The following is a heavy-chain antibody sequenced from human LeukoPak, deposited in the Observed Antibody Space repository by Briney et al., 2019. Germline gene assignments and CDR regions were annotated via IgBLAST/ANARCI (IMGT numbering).Heavy chain of an antibody. V-gene: IGHV3-53*01. D-gene: IGHD2-15*01. CDR3: ARGGYYGGSYLHAFDI. CDR1: GFTVGSTY. CDR2: IYSGGTT. Sequence: GGSLRLSCAASGFTVGSTYMTWLRQAPGKGLEWVSVIYSGGTTYHAASLEGRFTISRDTSRNTLYLQMNSLRAEDTAVYFCARGGYYGGSYLHAFDIWGQGTVVTVSS. J-gene: IGHJ3*02.